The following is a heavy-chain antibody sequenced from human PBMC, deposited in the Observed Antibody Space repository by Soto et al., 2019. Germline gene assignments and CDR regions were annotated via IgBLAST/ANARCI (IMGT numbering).Heavy chain of an antibody. CDR1: GFTFSSYA. CDR2: ISGSGGST. J-gene: IGHJ4*02. V-gene: IGHV3-23*01. Sequence: GGSLRLSCAASGFTFSSYAMSWVRQAPGKGLEWVSAISGSGGSTYYADSVKGRFTISRDNSKNTLYLQLNSLRAEDTAVYYCAKRLTDYYDSSGYFDYWGQGNPVTVS. D-gene: IGHD3-22*01. CDR3: AKRLTDYYDSSGYFDY.